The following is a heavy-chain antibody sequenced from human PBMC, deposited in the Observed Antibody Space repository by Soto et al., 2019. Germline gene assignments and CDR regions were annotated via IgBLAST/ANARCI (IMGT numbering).Heavy chain of an antibody. CDR3: ARASASSGYYNFDY. J-gene: IGHJ4*02. V-gene: IGHV4-59*01. D-gene: IGHD3-22*01. CDR2: IYYSGST. Sequence: LSLTCTVSGGSISSYYWSWIRQPPGKGLEWIGYIYYSGSTNYNPSLKSRVTISVDTSKNQFSLKLSSVTAADTAVYYCARASASSGYYNFDYWGQGTLVTVSS. CDR1: GGSISSYY.